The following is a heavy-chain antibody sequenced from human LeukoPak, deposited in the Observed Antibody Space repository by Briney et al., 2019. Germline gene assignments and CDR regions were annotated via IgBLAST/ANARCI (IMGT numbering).Heavy chain of an antibody. CDR2: ISSSGSTI. Sequence: GSLRLSCAASGFTFSSYEMNWVRQAPGKGLEWVSYISSSGSTIYYADSVKGRFTISRDNAKNSLYLQMNSLRAEDTAVYYCARVRWSGGNWFDPWGQGTLVTVSS. D-gene: IGHD3-3*01. CDR3: ARVRWSGGNWFDP. J-gene: IGHJ5*02. CDR1: GFTFSSYE. V-gene: IGHV3-48*03.